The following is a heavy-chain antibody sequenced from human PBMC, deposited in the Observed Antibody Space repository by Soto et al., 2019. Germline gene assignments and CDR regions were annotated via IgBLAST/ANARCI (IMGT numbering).Heavy chain of an antibody. CDR2: ISGSGGST. CDR1: GFTFSSYA. CDR3: AKAGGYGSGSYYKFDY. V-gene: IGHV3-23*01. D-gene: IGHD3-10*01. Sequence: EVQLLESGGGLVQPGGSLRLSCAASGFTFSSYAMSWVRQAPGKGLEWVSAISGSGGSTYYADSVKGRFTISRDNSKNTLYLQMNSLRAEDTAVYYCAKAGGYGSGSYYKFDYGGQGTLVTVSS. J-gene: IGHJ4*02.